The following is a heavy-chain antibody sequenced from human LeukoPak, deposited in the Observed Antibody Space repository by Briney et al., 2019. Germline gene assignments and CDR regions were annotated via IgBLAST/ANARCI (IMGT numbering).Heavy chain of an antibody. J-gene: IGHJ3*02. Sequence: GGSLRLSCAASGFTFSSYGMHWVRQAPGKGLEWVAVIWYDGSNKYYADSVKGRFTISRDNSKNTLYLQMNSLRAEDTAVYYCAKLSALPAADELDAFDIWGQGTMVTVSS. D-gene: IGHD2-2*01. CDR3: AKLSALPAADELDAFDI. CDR1: GFTFSSYG. CDR2: IWYDGSNK. V-gene: IGHV3-33*06.